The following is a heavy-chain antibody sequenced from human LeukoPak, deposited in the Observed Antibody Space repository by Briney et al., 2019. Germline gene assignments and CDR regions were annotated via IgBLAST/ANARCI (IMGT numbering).Heavy chain of an antibody. J-gene: IGHJ4*02. CDR1: GFTFSSYA. D-gene: IGHD6-13*01. Sequence: GGSLRLSCAASGFTFSSYAMSWVRQAPGKGLEWVSAISGSGGSTYYADSVKGRFTISRDNSKNTLYLQMNRLRAEDTAVYYCAKDRQQLVGGYYFDYWGQGTLVTVSS. V-gene: IGHV3-23*01. CDR2: ISGSGGST. CDR3: AKDRQQLVGGYYFDY.